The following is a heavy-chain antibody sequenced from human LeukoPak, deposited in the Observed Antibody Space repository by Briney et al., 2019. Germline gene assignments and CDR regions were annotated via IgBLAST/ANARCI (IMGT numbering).Heavy chain of an antibody. Sequence: GGSLRLSCAASGFTFSSYSMNWVRQAPGKGLEWVSHITASGTAMFYADSVKGRFTISRDNAKNSLYLQMNSLRDEDTAVYYCARGTTGTTMDAFDIWGQGTMVTVSS. CDR1: GFTFSSYS. D-gene: IGHD1-1*01. CDR2: ITASGTAM. J-gene: IGHJ3*02. V-gene: IGHV3-48*02. CDR3: ARGTTGTTMDAFDI.